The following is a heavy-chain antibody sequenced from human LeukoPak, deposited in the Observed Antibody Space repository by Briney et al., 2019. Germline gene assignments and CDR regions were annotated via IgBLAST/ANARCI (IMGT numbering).Heavy chain of an antibody. CDR2: IWYDGSNK. CDR1: GFTFSSYG. V-gene: IGHV3-33*06. D-gene: IGHD6-19*01. J-gene: IGHJ4*02. Sequence: GGSLRLSCAASGFTFSSYGMHWVRQAPGKGLEWVAVIWYDGSNKYYADSVKGRFTISRDNSKNTLYLQMNSLRAEDTAVHYCAKEVAVAGTDFDYWGQGTLVTVSS. CDR3: AKEVAVAGTDFDY.